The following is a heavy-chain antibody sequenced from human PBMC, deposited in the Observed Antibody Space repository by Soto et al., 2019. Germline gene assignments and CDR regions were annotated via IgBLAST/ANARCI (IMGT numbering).Heavy chain of an antibody. D-gene: IGHD3-10*01. CDR3: AREARGCISGMDV. CDR2: ISHSGST. V-gene: IGHV4-59*01. CDR1: GGSISDDY. J-gene: IGHJ6*02. Sequence: PSETLSLTCTVYGGSISDDYWSWIRQPPGKGLEWIGHISHSGSTNYNPSLKSRVTISVDTSKRQFSLKLSSVTAAATAVYYCAREARGCISGMDVWGQGTPVPVSS.